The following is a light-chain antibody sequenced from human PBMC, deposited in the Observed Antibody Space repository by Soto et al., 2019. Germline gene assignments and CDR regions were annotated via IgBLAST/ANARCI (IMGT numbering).Light chain of an antibody. Sequence: DIQMTQSPSSLSASVGDRVTITCRASQSISSYLNWYQQKPGKAPKLLIYAASNLQSGVPSRFSGSGSGTDFTLNISSLQPEDFATYYCQQSYSTPYTFGQGPKVDIK. V-gene: IGKV1-39*01. CDR2: AAS. J-gene: IGKJ2*01. CDR1: QSISSY. CDR3: QQSYSTPYT.